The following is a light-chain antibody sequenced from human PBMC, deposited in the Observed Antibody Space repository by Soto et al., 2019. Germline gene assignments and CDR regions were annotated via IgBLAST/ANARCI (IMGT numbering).Light chain of an antibody. CDR2: RAS. CDR3: QHYNDYSRV. CDR1: QSVDTW. V-gene: IGKV1-5*03. Sequence: DIQMTQSPSTLSASIGDTVTITCRTSQSVDTWLAWYQHKAGKAPKLMIYRASSLTTGVPSRLSRSGSGTAFTLTITSLQPDDFAAYYCQHYNDYSRVFGQGTQVEIK. J-gene: IGKJ1*01.